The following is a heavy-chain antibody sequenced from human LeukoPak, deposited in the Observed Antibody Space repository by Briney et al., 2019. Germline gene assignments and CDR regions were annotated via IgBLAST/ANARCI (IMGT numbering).Heavy chain of an antibody. CDR2: IYSGGST. Sequence: PGGSLRLSCAASGFTVSSNYMSWVRQAPGKGLEWVSVIYSGGSTYYEDSVKGRFTISRDNSKNTLYLQMNSLRAEDTAVYYCASGRYCSGSYGDYWGQGTLVTVSS. CDR3: ASGRYCSGSYGDY. V-gene: IGHV3-53*01. D-gene: IGHD3-10*01. J-gene: IGHJ4*02. CDR1: GFTVSSNY.